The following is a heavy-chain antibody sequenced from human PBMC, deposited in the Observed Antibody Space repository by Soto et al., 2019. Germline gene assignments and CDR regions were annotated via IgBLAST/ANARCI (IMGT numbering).Heavy chain of an antibody. CDR2: TSPIYGSG. Sequence: QVQLVQSGAEVKKPGSSVKVSCKASGGTFSSYPISWVRQAPGQGLEWMGGTSPIYGSGNYAQKFQGRLTITADQSTNTAYMELSSLRSEDTAVYYCARRDSSGFYRYFDSWGQGTLVTVSS. CDR1: GGTFSSYP. V-gene: IGHV1-69*01. J-gene: IGHJ4*02. CDR3: ARRDSSGFYRYFDS. D-gene: IGHD3-22*01.